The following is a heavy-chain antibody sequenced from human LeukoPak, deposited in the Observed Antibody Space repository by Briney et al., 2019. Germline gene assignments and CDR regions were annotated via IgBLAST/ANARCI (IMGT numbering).Heavy chain of an antibody. V-gene: IGHV4-31*03. D-gene: IGHD4-11*01. Sequence: SETLSLTYTVSGGSISSGGYYWSWIRQHPGKGLEWIGYIYYSGSTYYNPSLKSRVTISVDTSKNQFSLKLSSVTAADTAVYYCARAAPTGPGNFDYWGQGTLVTVSS. CDR3: ARAAPTGPGNFDY. CDR2: IYYSGST. J-gene: IGHJ4*02. CDR1: GGSISSGGYY.